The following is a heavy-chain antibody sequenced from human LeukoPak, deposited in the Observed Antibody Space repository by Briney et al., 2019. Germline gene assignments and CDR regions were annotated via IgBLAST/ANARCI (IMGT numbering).Heavy chain of an antibody. V-gene: IGHV1-69*13. Sequence: ASVKVSCKASGGTFSSYAISWVRQAPGQGLEWMGGIIPIFGTANYAQKFQGRVTITADESTSTAYMELSSLRSEDTAVYYCARDRGYGDYVWYYFDYWGQGTLVTVSS. CDR1: GGTFSSYA. CDR3: ARDRGYGDYVWYYFDY. J-gene: IGHJ4*02. D-gene: IGHD4-17*01. CDR2: IIPIFGTA.